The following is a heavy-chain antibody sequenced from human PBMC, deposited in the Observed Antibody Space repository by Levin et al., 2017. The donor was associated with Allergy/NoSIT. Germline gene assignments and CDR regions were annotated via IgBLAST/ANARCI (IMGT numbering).Heavy chain of an antibody. V-gene: IGHV3-7*01. CDR2: IKEDGNEQ. CDR3: ARVPRVSRSLTPDH. J-gene: IGHJ4*02. D-gene: IGHD3-16*01. CDR1: GFTLSNYW. Sequence: GGSLRLSCAASGFTLSNYWMSWVRQASGKGLEWVANIKEDGNEQYYVDSVTGRFTISRDNAKNSLSLVMNSLRVEDTAVYYCARVPRVSRSLTPDHWGQGTLVTVSS.